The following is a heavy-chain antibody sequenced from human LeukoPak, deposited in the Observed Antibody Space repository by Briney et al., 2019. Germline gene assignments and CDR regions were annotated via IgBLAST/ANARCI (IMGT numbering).Heavy chain of an antibody. CDR2: INHSGST. D-gene: IGHD6-19*01. CDR1: GGSFSDYY. J-gene: IGHJ4*02. CDR3: ARQYSSGRIFDY. Sequence: PSETLSLTCAVYGGSFSDYYWSWIRQPPGKGLEWIGEINHSGSTNYNPSLKSRVTISVDTSKNQFSLKPSSVTAADTAVYYCARQYSSGRIFDYWGQGTLVTVSS. V-gene: IGHV4-34*01.